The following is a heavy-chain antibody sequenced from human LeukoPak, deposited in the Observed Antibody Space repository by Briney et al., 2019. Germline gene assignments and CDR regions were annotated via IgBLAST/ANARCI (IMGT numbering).Heavy chain of an antibody. D-gene: IGHD5-18*01. CDR2: IWYDGSNK. V-gene: IGHV3-33*01. Sequence: GGSLRLSCAASGFTFNNYGIHWVRQAPGKGLEWVAVIWYDGSNKYYADSVKGRFTISRDNAKNSLYLQMNSLRAEDTAVYYCARVFIVPDTAMVDYWGQGTRVTVSS. J-gene: IGHJ4*02. CDR1: GFTFNNYG. CDR3: ARVFIVPDTAMVDY.